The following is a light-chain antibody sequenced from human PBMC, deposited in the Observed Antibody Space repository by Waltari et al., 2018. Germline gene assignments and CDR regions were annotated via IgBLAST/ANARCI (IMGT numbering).Light chain of an antibody. CDR1: SSNIGAGYD. J-gene: IGLJ3*02. V-gene: IGLV1-40*01. CDR2: GNN. Sequence: QSVLTQPPSVSGAPGQRVTISCTGSSSNIGAGYDVHWSQQLPGTAPKLLIYGNNNRPSGVPDRFSGSKSGTSASLAITGLQAEDEADYYCQSYDSSLSGWVFGGGTKLTVL. CDR3: QSYDSSLSGWV.